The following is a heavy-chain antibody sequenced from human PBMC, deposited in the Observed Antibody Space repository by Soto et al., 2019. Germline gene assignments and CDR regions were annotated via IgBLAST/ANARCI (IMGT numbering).Heavy chain of an antibody. J-gene: IGHJ3*02. CDR3: AIDGYVSSPI. Sequence: QVQLVQSGAEVKKPGASVKISCKASGYSFTSSGISWVRQAPGQGLEWMGWISAYNGHTNYAHNLQGKVTMTTDTSTSTAYMELRSLRSDDTAVYYCAIDGYVSSPIWGQGTVVTVSS. D-gene: IGHD6-13*01. CDR2: ISAYNGHT. V-gene: IGHV1-18*01. CDR1: GYSFTSSG.